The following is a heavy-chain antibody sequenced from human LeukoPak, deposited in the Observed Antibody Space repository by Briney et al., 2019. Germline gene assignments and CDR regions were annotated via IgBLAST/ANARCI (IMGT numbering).Heavy chain of an antibody. V-gene: IGHV4-38-2*01. J-gene: IGHJ4*02. CDR2: IHHSGST. CDR1: GYSISSGYY. Sequence: SETLSLTCAVSGYSISSGYYWGWIRQPPGKGLEWIGSIHHSGSTYYNPSLKSRVTISVDTSKNQFSLKLSSVTAADTAVYYCARQRNWSPYYFDYWGQGTLVTVSS. D-gene: IGHD1-1*01. CDR3: ARQRNWSPYYFDY.